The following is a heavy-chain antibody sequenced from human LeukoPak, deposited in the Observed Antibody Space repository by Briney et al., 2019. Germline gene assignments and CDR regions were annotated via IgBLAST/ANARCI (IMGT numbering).Heavy chain of an antibody. D-gene: IGHD3-10*01. J-gene: IGHJ4*02. CDR3: ARVGTSGGEPGSLDY. CDR1: GFTFSSYS. Sequence: PGGSLRLSCAASGFTFSSYSMNWVRQDPGKGLEWVSSISSSSSYIYYADSVKGRFTVSRDNAKNSLHLQMNSLRAEDTALYCCARVGTSGGEPGSLDYWGQGTLVTVSS. CDR2: ISSSSSYI. V-gene: IGHV3-21*04.